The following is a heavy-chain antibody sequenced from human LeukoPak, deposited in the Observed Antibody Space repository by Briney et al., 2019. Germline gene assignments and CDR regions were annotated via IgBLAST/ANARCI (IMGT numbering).Heavy chain of an antibody. J-gene: IGHJ4*02. D-gene: IGHD2-21*01. CDR2: IYTSGST. CDR3: ARTDYYFDY. V-gene: IGHV4-4*09. Sequence: PSETLSLTCTVSGGSISSYYWSWIRQPPGKGLEWIGYIYTSGSTNYNPSLKSRVTTSVDTSKNQFSLKLSSVTAADTAVYYCARTDYYFDYWGQGTLVTVSS. CDR1: GGSISSYY.